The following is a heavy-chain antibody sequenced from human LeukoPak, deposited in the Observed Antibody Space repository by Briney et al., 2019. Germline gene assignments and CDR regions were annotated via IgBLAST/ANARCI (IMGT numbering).Heavy chain of an antibody. V-gene: IGHV3-53*04. CDR2: IYSGGST. D-gene: IGHD2-2*01. Sequence: GGSLRLSCAASGFTVSSNYMSWVRQAPGKGLEWVSVIYSGGSTYYADSVKGRFTISRHNSKNTLYLQMNSLRAEDTAVYYCARGGYCSSTSCCFDYWGQGTLVTVSS. CDR1: GFTVSSNY. CDR3: ARGGYCSSTSCCFDY. J-gene: IGHJ4*02.